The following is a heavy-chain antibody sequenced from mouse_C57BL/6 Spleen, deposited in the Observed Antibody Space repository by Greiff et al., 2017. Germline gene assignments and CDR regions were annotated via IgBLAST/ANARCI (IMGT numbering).Heavy chain of an antibody. Sequence: VQLVESGPGLVQPSQSLSITCTVSGFSLTSYGVHWVRQSPGKGLEWLGVIWRGGSTDYNAAFMSRLSITKDNSKSQIFFKMNSLQADDTPIYYCAKSRKDYSMDYWGQGTSVTVSS. CDR2: IWRGGST. V-gene: IGHV2-5*01. J-gene: IGHJ4*01. CDR1: GFSLTSYG. D-gene: IGHD1-3*01. CDR3: AKSRKDYSMDY.